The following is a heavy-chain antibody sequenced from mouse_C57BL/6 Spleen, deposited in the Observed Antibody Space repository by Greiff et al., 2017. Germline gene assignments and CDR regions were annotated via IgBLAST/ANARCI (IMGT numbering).Heavy chain of an antibody. D-gene: IGHD1-1*01. CDR1: GYTFTSYW. V-gene: IGHV1-5*01. CDR2: IYPGNSDT. Sequence: EVQLQQSGTVLARPGASVKMSCKTSGYTFTSYWMHWVKQRPGPGLEWIGAIYPGNSDTSYNQKFKGKAKLTAVTSASTAYMELSSLTNEDSAVYYCTRSDGVYYGSSGFDYWGQGTTLTVSS. J-gene: IGHJ2*01. CDR3: TRSDGVYYGSSGFDY.